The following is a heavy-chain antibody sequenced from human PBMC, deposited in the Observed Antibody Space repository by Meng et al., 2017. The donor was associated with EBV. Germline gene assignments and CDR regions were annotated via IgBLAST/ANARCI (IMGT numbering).Heavy chain of an antibody. CDR3: ASESGRGYTPDY. D-gene: IGHD3-10*01. V-gene: IGHV1-69*01. Sequence: QVQLVHSSVEGKKPWSPGEVSCNTSGGPFRYYAISWVRQAPGQGLEWLGGFLPRLGAPNYAQKFHGRVKITADESTSTHYMDLSSLRSEDTAIYYCASESGRGYTPDYWGQGTLVTVSS. J-gene: IGHJ4*02. CDR1: GGPFRYYA. CDR2: FLPRLGAP.